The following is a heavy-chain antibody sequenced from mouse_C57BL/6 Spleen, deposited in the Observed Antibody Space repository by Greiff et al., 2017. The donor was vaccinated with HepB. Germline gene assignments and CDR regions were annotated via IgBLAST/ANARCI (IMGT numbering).Heavy chain of an antibody. CDR2: IYPGSGNT. V-gene: IGHV1-76*01. CDR1: GYTFTDYY. D-gene: IGHD1-1*01. CDR3: AAGSSYGY. Sequence: QVQLKESGAELVRPGASVKLSCKASGYTFTDYYINWVKQRPGQGLEWIARIYPGSGNTYYNEKFKGKATLTAEKSSSTAYMQLSSLTSEDSAVYFCAAGSSYGYWGQGTTLTVSS. J-gene: IGHJ2*01.